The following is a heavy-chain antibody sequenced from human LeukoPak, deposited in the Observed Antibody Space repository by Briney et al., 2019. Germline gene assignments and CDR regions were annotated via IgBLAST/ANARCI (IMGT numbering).Heavy chain of an antibody. CDR2: IYYSGST. V-gene: IGHV4-39*01. Sequence: SETLSLTCTVSGGSISSSSYYWGWIRQPPGKGLEWIGSIYYSGSTYYNPSLKSRVTISVDTSKNQFSLKLSSVTAADTAVYYCARHARIYSYGSNWFDPWGQGTLVTVSS. D-gene: IGHD5-18*01. CDR3: ARHARIYSYGSNWFDP. CDR1: GGSISSSSYY. J-gene: IGHJ5*02.